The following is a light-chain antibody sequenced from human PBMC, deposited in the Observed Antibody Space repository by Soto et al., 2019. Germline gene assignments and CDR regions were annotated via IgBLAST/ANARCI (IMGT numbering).Light chain of an antibody. CDR1: QVINNF. CDR3: QKYDSAPLT. Sequence: DIQMTQSPSSLSASVGDRVTLACRASQVINNFLAWYQQKPGEVPKFLIYASSTLQSGVPSRFSGSGAGTFFSLTISSLQPEDVATYYCQKYDSAPLTFGGGTKVDIK. V-gene: IGKV1-27*01. CDR2: ASS. J-gene: IGKJ4*01.